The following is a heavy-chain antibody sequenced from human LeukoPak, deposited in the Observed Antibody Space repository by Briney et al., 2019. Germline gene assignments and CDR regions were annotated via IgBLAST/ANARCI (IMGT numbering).Heavy chain of an antibody. CDR1: GFSLSTRGVG. J-gene: IGHJ4*02. V-gene: IGHV2-5*01. CDR2: IYWNDDK. D-gene: IGHD2-2*01. Sequence: SGHTLSHPPPPPTLTCTFSGFSLSTRGVGVGWIRQPPVRALERLALIYWNDDKRYNSSLKRRLTITKDTSKNQVVLTMTNMDPVDTATYYCAHRYCSSTSCQSLDYWGQGTLVTVSS. CDR3: AHRYCSSTSCQSLDY.